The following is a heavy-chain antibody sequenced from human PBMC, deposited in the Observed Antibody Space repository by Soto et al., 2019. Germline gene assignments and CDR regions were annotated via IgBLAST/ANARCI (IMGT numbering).Heavy chain of an antibody. J-gene: IGHJ4*01. CDR2: INAGNGNT. D-gene: IGHD2-2*01. CDR3: ARAGGGYCSGSSCLFDY. V-gene: IGHV1-3*01. Sequence: GASVTVSCKASGYTFTTYAIHWVRQAPGQRLEWMGSINAGNGNTKYLQRFQGRVTITRDTSASTAYMELSSLGSEDTAVYFCARAGGGYCSGSSCLFDYWGHGTLGTVSS. CDR1: GYTFTTYA.